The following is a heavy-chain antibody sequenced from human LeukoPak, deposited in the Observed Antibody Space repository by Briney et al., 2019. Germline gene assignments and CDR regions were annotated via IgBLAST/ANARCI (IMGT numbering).Heavy chain of an antibody. J-gene: IGHJ4*02. V-gene: IGHV3-74*01. D-gene: IGHD6-19*01. CDR3: ARGSGWLYYFDY. Sequence: GGSLRLSCAASGFTFSSYAMSWVRQAPGKGLVWVSRINSDGSSTNYADSVKGRFTISRDNAKNTLYLQMNSLRAEDTAVYYCARGSGWLYYFDYWGQGTLVTVSS. CDR1: GFTFSSYA. CDR2: INSDGSST.